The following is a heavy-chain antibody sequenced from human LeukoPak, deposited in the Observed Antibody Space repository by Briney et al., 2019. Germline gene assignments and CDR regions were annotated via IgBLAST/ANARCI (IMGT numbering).Heavy chain of an antibody. CDR3: ARGPDYGGNPEHYYYYYMDV. CDR1: GGTFSSYA. V-gene: IGHV1-69*13. CDR2: IIPIFGTA. D-gene: IGHD4-23*01. Sequence: VASVKVSCKASGGTFSSYAISWVRQAPGQGLEWMGGIIPIFGTANYAQKFQGRVTITADESTSTAYMELSSLRSEDTAVYYCARGPDYGGNPEHYYYYYMDVWGKGTTVTISS. J-gene: IGHJ6*03.